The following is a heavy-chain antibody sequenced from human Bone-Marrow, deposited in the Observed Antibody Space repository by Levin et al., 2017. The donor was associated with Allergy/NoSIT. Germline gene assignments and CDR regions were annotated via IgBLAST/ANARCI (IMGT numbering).Heavy chain of an antibody. CDR1: GFTFSNAW. Sequence: PGGSLRLSCAASGFTFSNAWMSWVRQAPGKGLEWVGRIKSKTDGGTTDYAAPVKGRFTISRDDSKNTLYLQMNSLKTEDTAVYYCTPDDHYDSSGYHYPFDYWGQGTLVTVSS. CDR3: TPDDHYDSSGYHYPFDY. D-gene: IGHD3-22*01. J-gene: IGHJ4*02. V-gene: IGHV3-15*01. CDR2: IKSKTDGGTT.